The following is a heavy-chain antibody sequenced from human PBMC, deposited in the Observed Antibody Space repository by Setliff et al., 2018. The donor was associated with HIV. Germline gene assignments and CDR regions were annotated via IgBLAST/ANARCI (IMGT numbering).Heavy chain of an antibody. V-gene: IGHV3-21*01. D-gene: IGHD3-22*01. CDR2: ISSSGNYM. J-gene: IGHJ3*02. Sequence: PGGSLRLSCVASGFNFTSYSMNWVRQAPGKGLEWVSSISSSGNYMFYADSVKGRFTISRDNAGNSLSLLMNSLRAEDTAVYYCARDLSSGYYYTASAFDIWGQGTMVTVSS. CDR1: GFNFTSYS. CDR3: ARDLSSGYYYTASAFDI.